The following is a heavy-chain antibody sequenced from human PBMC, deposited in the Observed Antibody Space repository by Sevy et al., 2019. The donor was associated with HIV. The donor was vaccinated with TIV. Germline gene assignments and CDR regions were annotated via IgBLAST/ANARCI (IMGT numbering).Heavy chain of an antibody. CDR3: ARGVAVAGTRGDAFDI. D-gene: IGHD6-19*01. Sequence: GGSLRLSCAASGFTFSSYGMHWVRQAPGKGLEWVAVIWYDGSNKYYADSVKGRFTISRDNSKNTLYLQMNSLRAEETAVYYCARGVAVAGTRGDAFDIWGQGTMVTVSS. CDR2: IWYDGSNK. CDR1: GFTFSSYG. J-gene: IGHJ3*02. V-gene: IGHV3-33*01.